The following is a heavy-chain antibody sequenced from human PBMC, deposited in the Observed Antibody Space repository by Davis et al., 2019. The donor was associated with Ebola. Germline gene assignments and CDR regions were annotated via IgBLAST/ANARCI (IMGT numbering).Heavy chain of an antibody. J-gene: IGHJ6*02. CDR1: GFTSSSYS. Sequence: PGGSLRPSCPASGFTSSSYSMNWVRQAPGKGLEWVSSISSSSSYIYYADSVKGRFTISRDNAKNSLYLQMNSLRAEDTAVYYCARAIAYYYYGMDVWGQGTTVTVSS. CDR2: ISSSSSYI. V-gene: IGHV3-21*01. CDR3: ARAIAYYYYGMDV.